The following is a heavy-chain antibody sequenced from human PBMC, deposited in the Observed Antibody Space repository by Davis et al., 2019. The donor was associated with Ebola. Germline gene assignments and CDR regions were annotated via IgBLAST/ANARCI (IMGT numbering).Heavy chain of an antibody. Sequence: GESLKISCVASEFSFSNYWMHWVRQVPGKGLVWVSRINNDGSSTDYADSVKGRFTISRDNAKNSLYLQMNSLRDEDTAVYYCARDLYRVVRGVINSWGQGTLVTVSS. D-gene: IGHD3-10*01. V-gene: IGHV3-74*01. J-gene: IGHJ5*02. CDR3: ARDLYRVVRGVINS. CDR1: EFSFSNYW. CDR2: INNDGSST.